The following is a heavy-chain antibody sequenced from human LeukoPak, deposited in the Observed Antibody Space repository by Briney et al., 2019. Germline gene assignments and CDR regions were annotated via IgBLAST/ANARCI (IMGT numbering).Heavy chain of an antibody. CDR2: IYSGGST. Sequence: PGGSLRLSCAASGFTVSNNYMSWVRQAPGKGLEWVSVIYSGGSTYYADSVKGRFTISRHSSKNTLYPQMNSLGPEDTAVYYCAGGGSYYSDYWGQGTLVTVSS. CDR3: AGGGSYYSDY. CDR1: GFTVSNNY. D-gene: IGHD2-15*01. V-gene: IGHV3-53*04. J-gene: IGHJ4*02.